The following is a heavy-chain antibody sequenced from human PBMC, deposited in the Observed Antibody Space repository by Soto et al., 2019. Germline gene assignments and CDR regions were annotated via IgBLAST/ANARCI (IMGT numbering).Heavy chain of an antibody. CDR2: IKPDGSEK. CDR1: GFTFSSSW. CDR3: ARKDYYYGSRNAGWFDP. Sequence: EVQLVESGGDLVQPGGSLRLSCAASGFTFSSSWMSWVRQAPGKGLEWVATIKPDGSEKSYVDSVKGRFTISRDNANNSLYRQMNSLRGDDTAVYYCARKDYYYGSRNAGWFDPWGQGTLATVSS. V-gene: IGHV3-7*05. D-gene: IGHD3-10*01. J-gene: IGHJ5*02.